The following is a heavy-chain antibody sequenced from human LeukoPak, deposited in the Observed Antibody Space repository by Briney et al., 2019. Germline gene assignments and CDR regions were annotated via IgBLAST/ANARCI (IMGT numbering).Heavy chain of an antibody. CDR1: GYTFTSYY. CDR2: INPSGGST. Sequence: GASVKVSCKASGYTFTSYYMHWVRQAPGQGLEWMGIINPSGGSTSYAQKFQGRVTMTRDTSTSTIYMELSSLRSEDTAVYYCARVHRSGSYYDAFDIWGQWTMVTVSS. J-gene: IGHJ3*02. D-gene: IGHD1-26*01. V-gene: IGHV1-46*01. CDR3: ARVHRSGSYYDAFDI.